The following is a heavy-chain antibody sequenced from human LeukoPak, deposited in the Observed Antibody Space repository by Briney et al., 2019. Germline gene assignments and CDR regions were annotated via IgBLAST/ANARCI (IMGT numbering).Heavy chain of an antibody. CDR3: ARDAGEYYYDSSGYTDY. D-gene: IGHD3-22*01. V-gene: IGHV3-33*08. Sequence: PGGSLRLSCAASGFRFSSYGMHWVRQAPGKGLEWVAVIWYDGSNKYYADSVKGRFTISRDNSKNTLYLQMNSLRAEDTAVYYCARDAGEYYYDSSGYTDYWGQGTLVTVSS. J-gene: IGHJ4*02. CDR1: GFRFSSYG. CDR2: IWYDGSNK.